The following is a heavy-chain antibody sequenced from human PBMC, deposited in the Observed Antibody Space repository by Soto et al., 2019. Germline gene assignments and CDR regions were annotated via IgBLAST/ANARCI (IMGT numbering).Heavy chain of an antibody. CDR3: GKGRSYYYYGVDV. CDR1: GGSMSRYH. Sequence: PSETLSLTCTVSGGSMSRYHWNWIRQPPGKGLQWIGNVLNTGSTNYIPSLKSRVTISVDTSKNQFSLKLNSVTAADTAVYYCGKGRSYYYYGVDVWGQGTAVTVSS. J-gene: IGHJ6*02. CDR2: VLNTGST. V-gene: IGHV4-59*03.